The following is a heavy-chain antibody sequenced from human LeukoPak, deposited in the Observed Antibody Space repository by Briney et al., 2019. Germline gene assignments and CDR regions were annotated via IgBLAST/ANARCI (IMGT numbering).Heavy chain of an antibody. CDR2: ISWNSGSI. V-gene: IGHV3-9*01. CDR1: GFTFDDYG. Sequence: GGSLRLSCAASGFTFDDYGMSWVRQAPGKGLEWVSGISWNSGSIGYADSVKGRFTISRDNAKNSLYLQMNSLRAEDTALYYCAKDMDRDVVVTLPPYYFDYWGQGTLVTVSS. D-gene: IGHD2-21*02. J-gene: IGHJ4*02. CDR3: AKDMDRDVVVTLPPYYFDY.